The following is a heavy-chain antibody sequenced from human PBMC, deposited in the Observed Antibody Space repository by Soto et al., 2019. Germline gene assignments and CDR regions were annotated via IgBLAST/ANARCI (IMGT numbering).Heavy chain of an antibody. CDR2: ISSTTNYI. J-gene: IGHJ4*02. CDR1: VFTFSRYT. V-gene: IGHV3-21*01. Sequence: GGSLRLACAASVFTFSRYTMNWVRHAPGKGLEWVSSISSTTNYIYYADSMKGRFTVSRDNAKNSVYLDMNSLSAEDTAVYYCARESEDLTSNFDYWGRGTRFSVSS. CDR3: ARESEDLTSNFDY.